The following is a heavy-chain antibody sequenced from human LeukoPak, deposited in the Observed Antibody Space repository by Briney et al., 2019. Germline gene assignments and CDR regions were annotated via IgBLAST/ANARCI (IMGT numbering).Heavy chain of an antibody. CDR3: ARDGVVVPAALDY. CDR2: INPNSGGT. D-gene: IGHD2-2*01. V-gene: IGHV1-2*02. CDR1: GYTFTGHY. Sequence: GASVKVSCKASGYTFTGHYIHWARQAPGQGLEWMGWINPNSGGTSFAQKFQGRVTMTRDTSISTAYMELSRLTSDDTAVYYCARDGVVVPAALDYWGQGTLVTVSS. J-gene: IGHJ4*02.